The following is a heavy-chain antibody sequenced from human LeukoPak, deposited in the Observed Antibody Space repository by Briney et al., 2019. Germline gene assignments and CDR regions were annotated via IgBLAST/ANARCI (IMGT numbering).Heavy chain of an antibody. CDR1: GFTFSSYE. V-gene: IGHV3-48*03. J-gene: IGHJ4*02. Sequence: GGSLRLSCAAPGFTFSSYEMNWVRQAPGKGLEWVSYISSSGSTIYYADSVKGRFTISRDNAKNSLYLQMNSLRAEDTAVYYCARATAGFLEWLSLDYWGQGTLVTVSS. CDR2: ISSSGSTI. CDR3: ARATAGFLEWLSLDY. D-gene: IGHD3-3*01.